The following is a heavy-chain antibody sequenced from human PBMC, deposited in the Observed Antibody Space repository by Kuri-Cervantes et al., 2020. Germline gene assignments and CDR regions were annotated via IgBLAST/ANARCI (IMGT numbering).Heavy chain of an antibody. CDR3: ARSRQAGTRSPPDY. CDR2: ISAYNGNT. Sequence: ASVPVSCKASGYTFTSYYMHWVRQAPGQGLEWMGWISAYNGNTNYAQKLQGRVTMTTDTSTSTAYMELRSLSSDDTAVYYCARSRQAGTRSPPDYWGQGTLVTVSS. V-gene: IGHV1-18*04. J-gene: IGHJ4*02. D-gene: IGHD6-19*01. CDR1: GYTFTSYY.